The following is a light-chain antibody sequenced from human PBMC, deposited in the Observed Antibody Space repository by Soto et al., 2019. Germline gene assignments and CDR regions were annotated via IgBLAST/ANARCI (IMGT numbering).Light chain of an antibody. CDR1: SSNIGSNY. J-gene: IGLJ1*01. CDR3: AAWDDSLSGYV. CDR2: SNN. Sequence: QSVLTQPPSASGTPGQRVTISCSGSSSNIGSNYVYWYQQLPGTAPKLLIYSNNQRPSGVPDRFSGSKSGTSASLAISGLRSEDEADYYCAAWDDSLSGYVFGTGIKVTVL. V-gene: IGLV1-47*02.